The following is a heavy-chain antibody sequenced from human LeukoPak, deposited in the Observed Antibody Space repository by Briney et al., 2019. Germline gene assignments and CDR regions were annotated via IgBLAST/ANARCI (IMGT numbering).Heavy chain of an antibody. CDR2: IYGDSSNT. CDR3: VRDGVSWSRDY. Sequence: GGSLRLSCDASGFTFSDHSMDWVRQAPGEGLEWVASIYGDSSNTLYADSVKGRFTISRDNGRNFLYLHMHSLRGDDTALYYCVRDGVSWSRDYWGQGTLVTVSS. J-gene: IGHJ4*02. D-gene: IGHD2-15*01. V-gene: IGHV3-21*01. CDR1: GFTFSDHS.